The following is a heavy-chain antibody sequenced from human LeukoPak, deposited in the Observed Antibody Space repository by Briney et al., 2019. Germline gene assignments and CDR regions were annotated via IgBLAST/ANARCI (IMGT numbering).Heavy chain of an antibody. CDR1: GGSISSDDYY. V-gene: IGHV4-30-4*02. Sequence: SETLSLTCTVSGGSISSDDYYWSWLRQPPGKGLEWIGNIYYSGSTYYNPSLKSRLTTSVDTSKKQFSLKLSSVTAADTAIYYCARGPPIRPSNYSFDYWGQGTLVTVSS. CDR3: ARGPPIRPSNYSFDY. J-gene: IGHJ4*02. CDR2: IYYSGST. D-gene: IGHD5-24*01.